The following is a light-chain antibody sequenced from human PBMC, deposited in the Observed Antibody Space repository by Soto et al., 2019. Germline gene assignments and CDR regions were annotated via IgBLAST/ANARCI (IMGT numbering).Light chain of an antibody. CDR1: QSVGSK. Sequence: EIVMTQSPATLSVSPGERATLSCRASQSVGSKLAWYQQRPGQAPRLLIYATSSRATGVPTRFSGSGSGTDFTLTISSLQSEDFAVYYCQKYNNWPPWTFGQGTKVDIK. J-gene: IGKJ1*01. CDR3: QKYNNWPPWT. CDR2: ATS. V-gene: IGKV3-15*01.